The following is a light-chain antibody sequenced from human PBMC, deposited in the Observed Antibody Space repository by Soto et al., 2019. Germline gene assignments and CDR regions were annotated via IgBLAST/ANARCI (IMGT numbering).Light chain of an antibody. Sequence: IVLTQSPATLSLSPGERATLSCSASQSVSSYLAWYQQKPGQAPRLLIYYASNRATLTPARVSGSRSGTALTLTISSLAPEDFAAYYCQQRSNSPPLHPLGVGTKVDIK. CDR1: QSVSSY. J-gene: IGKJ4*01. V-gene: IGKV3-11*01. CDR2: YAS. CDR3: QQRSNSPPLHP.